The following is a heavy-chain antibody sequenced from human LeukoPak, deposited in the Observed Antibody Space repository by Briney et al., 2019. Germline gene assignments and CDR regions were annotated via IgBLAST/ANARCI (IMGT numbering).Heavy chain of an antibody. J-gene: IGHJ6*03. V-gene: IGHV3-23*01. D-gene: IGHD3-3*01. CDR3: VPRMEWSRYMDV. CDR2: SNASGGST. Sequence: PGGSLRLSCAASGFTFSSYAMSWVRQGPGKGLGLVSDSNASGGSTYYADSVKGRCTISRDNSKNTLYLQMTSLRAEDTAVYSCVPRMEWSRYMDVWDKGHTVTIPS. CDR1: GFTFSSYA.